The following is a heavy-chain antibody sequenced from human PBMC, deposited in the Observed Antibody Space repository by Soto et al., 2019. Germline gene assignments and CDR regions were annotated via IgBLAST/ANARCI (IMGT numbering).Heavy chain of an antibody. CDR2: VKSDGST. CDR3: ARGIRGHYGYDV. Sequence: GGSLRLSCAASGFTFSSYLMHWVRQAPGKGLVWVSRVKSDGSTYYADSVKGRFTISRDNAKNTLYLQMNSLTVEDTAVYYCARGIRGHYGYDVWGQGTMVTVSS. D-gene: IGHD5-12*01. CDR1: GFTFSSYL. J-gene: IGHJ3*01. V-gene: IGHV3-74*01.